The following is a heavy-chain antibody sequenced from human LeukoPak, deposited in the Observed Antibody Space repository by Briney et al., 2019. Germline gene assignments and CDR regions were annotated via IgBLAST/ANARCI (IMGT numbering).Heavy chain of an antibody. Sequence: SQTLSLTCAISGDGVSSNSAGWNWIRQSPSRGLEWLGRTYYRSEWCSDYAVSVKSRITINPDTSKNQFSLQLNSVTPEDTAVYYCAREPSKYSSGWYRKGAFDIWGQGTMVTVSS. J-gene: IGHJ3*02. V-gene: IGHV6-1*01. CDR2: TYYRSEWCS. CDR1: GDGVSSNSAG. D-gene: IGHD6-19*01. CDR3: AREPSKYSSGWYRKGAFDI.